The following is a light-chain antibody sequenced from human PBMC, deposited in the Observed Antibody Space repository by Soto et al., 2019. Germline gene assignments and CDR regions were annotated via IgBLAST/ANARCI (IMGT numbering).Light chain of an antibody. CDR1: QTVSNN. CDR2: GAS. Sequence: EIVMTQSPATLSMSPGERVSISCRASQTVSNNLAWYQQKPGQAPRLLIYGASTRAIGVTARFSGSGSGTEFTLTITSLQSEDFAVYYCQQYHKWPPFTFGGGTVVEIK. CDR3: QQYHKWPPFT. J-gene: IGKJ4*01. V-gene: IGKV3-15*01.